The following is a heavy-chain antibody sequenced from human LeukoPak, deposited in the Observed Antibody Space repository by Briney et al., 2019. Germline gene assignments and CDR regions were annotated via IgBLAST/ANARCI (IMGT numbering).Heavy chain of an antibody. D-gene: IGHD4-23*01. CDR2: ITWDDGST. CDR3: VRDRERGGNGPIRH. V-gene: IGHV3-43*01. CDR1: GFTLYDYN. J-gene: IGHJ1*01. Sequence: PGGSLRLSCAASGFTLYDYNMHWVRQAPGKGLEGVSHITWDDGSTYYADSVKGRFTISRDNSKNSLYLQMNSLRTEDTALYYCVRDRERGGNGPIRHWGQGTLVTVSS.